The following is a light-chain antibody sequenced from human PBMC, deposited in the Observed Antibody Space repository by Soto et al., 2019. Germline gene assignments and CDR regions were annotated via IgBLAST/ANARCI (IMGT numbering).Light chain of an antibody. CDR3: QAWDSSTYV. Sequence: SYELTQPLSVSVSPGQTASITCSGDKLGDKYACWYQQKPGQSPVLVIYQDSKRPSGIPERFSCSNSGNTATLTISGTQAIDEANYYCQAWDSSTYVFGTGTKLTVL. J-gene: IGLJ1*01. CDR1: KLGDKY. V-gene: IGLV3-1*01. CDR2: QDS.